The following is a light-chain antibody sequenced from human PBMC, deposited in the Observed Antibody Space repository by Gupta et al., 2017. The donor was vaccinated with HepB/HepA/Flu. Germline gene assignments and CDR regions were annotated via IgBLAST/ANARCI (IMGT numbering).Light chain of an antibody. CDR1: SDNVGHQG. CDR2: RND. CDR3: SSWDNSLNGWV. Sequence: QPVLAQPPSVSTDLRQTATLTCTGTSDNVGHQGVAWLQQHQGHPPKLLSYRNDNRPSGVSERFFASRSGNTASLTISVLQSEDEADYYCSSWDNSLNGWVFGGGTKLTVL. J-gene: IGLJ3*02. V-gene: IGLV10-54*01.